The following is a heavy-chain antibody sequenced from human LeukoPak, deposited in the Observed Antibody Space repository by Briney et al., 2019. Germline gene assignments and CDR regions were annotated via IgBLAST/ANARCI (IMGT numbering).Heavy chain of an antibody. CDR1: GFTFSRNG. Sequence: GGSLRLSCAASGFTFSRNGMTWVRQAPGKGLEWVGFIRGKAYDETTDYAASVKGRFTISRDDSKSIAYLQMNSLRSEDTARYYCTKVNNGYYAYYFDHWGQGTLVTVYS. V-gene: IGHV3-49*04. CDR2: IRGKAYDETT. J-gene: IGHJ4*02. CDR3: TKVNNGYYAYYFDH. D-gene: IGHD4-17*01.